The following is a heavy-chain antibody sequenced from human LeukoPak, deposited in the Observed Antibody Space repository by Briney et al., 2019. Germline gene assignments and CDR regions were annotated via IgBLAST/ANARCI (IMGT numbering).Heavy chain of an antibody. CDR2: ISYDGSNK. J-gene: IGHJ4*02. CDR3: ARDLYYYDSSGPFDY. Sequence: PGGSLRLSCAASGFTFSSYAMHWVRQAPGKGLEWVAVISYDGSNKYYADSVKGRFTISRDNSKNTLYLQMNSLRAEDTAVYYCARDLYYYDSSGPFDYWGQGTLVTVSS. V-gene: IGHV3-30*04. D-gene: IGHD3-22*01. CDR1: GFTFSSYA.